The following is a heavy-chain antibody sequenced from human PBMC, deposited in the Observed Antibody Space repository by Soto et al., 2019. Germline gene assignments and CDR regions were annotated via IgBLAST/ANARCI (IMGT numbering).Heavy chain of an antibody. J-gene: IGHJ4*02. CDR1: GGTFSSYT. CDR2: IIAYNGNT. Sequence: GASVKVSCKASGGTFSSYTISWVRQAPGQGLEWMGWIIAYNGNTNYAQKLQGRVTMTTDTSTSTAYMELRSLRSDDTAVYYCARDYAVAGLSLDYWGQGTLVTVSS. D-gene: IGHD6-19*01. V-gene: IGHV1-18*01. CDR3: ARDYAVAGLSLDY.